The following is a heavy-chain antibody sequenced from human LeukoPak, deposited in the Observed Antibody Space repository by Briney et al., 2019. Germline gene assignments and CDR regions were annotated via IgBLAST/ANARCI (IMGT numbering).Heavy chain of an antibody. CDR2: IYHSGST. CDR1: GYSISSGYY. CDR3: ARDLLLEWPFGY. V-gene: IGHV4-38-2*02. J-gene: IGHJ4*02. D-gene: IGHD3-3*01. Sequence: SETLSLTCTVSGYSISSGYYWGWIRQPPGKGLEWIGSIYHSGSTYYNPSLKSRVTISVDTSKNQFSLKLSSVTAADTAVYYCARDLLLEWPFGYWGQGTLVTVSS.